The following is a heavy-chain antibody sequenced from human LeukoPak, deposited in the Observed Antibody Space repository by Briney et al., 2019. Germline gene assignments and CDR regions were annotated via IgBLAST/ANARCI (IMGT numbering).Heavy chain of an antibody. CDR1: GYTFTSYY. CDR2: INPSGDST. D-gene: IGHD3-22*01. V-gene: IGHV1-46*01. CDR3: ASHYDSSGYRSPLDY. J-gene: IGHJ4*02. Sequence: ASVKVSCKASGYTFTSYYMHWVRQAPGQGLEWMGIINPSGDSTSYAQKFQGRVTMTRDMSTSTVYMELSSLRSEDTAVYYCASHYDSSGYRSPLDYWGQGTLVTVSS.